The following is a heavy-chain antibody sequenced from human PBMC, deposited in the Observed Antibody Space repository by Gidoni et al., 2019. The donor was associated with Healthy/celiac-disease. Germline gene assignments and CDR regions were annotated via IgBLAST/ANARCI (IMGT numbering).Heavy chain of an antibody. V-gene: IGHV3-30*18. J-gene: IGHJ6*02. CDR3: AKEKKAAAEDYGMDV. CDR1: GFTFSSYC. CDR2: IAYDGSNK. D-gene: IGHD6-25*01. Sequence: QVPRVASGGAVVQPGRSLSLSWAATGFTFSSYCLHWVRQAPGKGLEWVAVIAYDGSNKYYADSVEGRFTSSRDNSKTTLHPQMTSLRAEDTAVYYFAKEKKAAAEDYGMDVWGQGTTVTVSS.